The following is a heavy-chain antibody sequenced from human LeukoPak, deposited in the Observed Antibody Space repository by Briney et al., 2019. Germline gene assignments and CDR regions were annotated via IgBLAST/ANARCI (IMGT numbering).Heavy chain of an antibody. Sequence: PSETLSLTCTVSGGSISSYYWSWIRQPPGKGLEWIGYIYYSGSTNYNPSLKNRVTISVDTSKNQFSLKLSSVTAADTAVYYCARVRGSTSWHYFDYWGQGTLVTVSS. CDR2: IYYSGST. CDR3: ARVRGSTSWHYFDY. D-gene: IGHD6-13*01. J-gene: IGHJ4*02. V-gene: IGHV4-59*01. CDR1: GGSISSYY.